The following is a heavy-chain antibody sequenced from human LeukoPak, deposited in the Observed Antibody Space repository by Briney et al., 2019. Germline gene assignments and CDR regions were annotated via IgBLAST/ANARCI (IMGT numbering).Heavy chain of an antibody. V-gene: IGHV4-39*01. Sequence: ASETLSLTCTVSGGAISSSSHYWGWIRQPPGKGLEWIGSIYHSGSTVYNPSLKSRVAISVDTSRNQFSLKLSSVTASDTAVYYCAGNTTVTDWYFDLWGRGTLVTVSS. J-gene: IGHJ2*01. CDR1: GGAISSSSHY. CDR3: AGNTTVTDWYFDL. D-gene: IGHD4-17*01. CDR2: IYHSGST.